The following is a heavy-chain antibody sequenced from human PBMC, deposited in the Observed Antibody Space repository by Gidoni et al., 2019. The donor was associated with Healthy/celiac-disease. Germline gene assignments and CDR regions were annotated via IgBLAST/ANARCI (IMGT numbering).Heavy chain of an antibody. J-gene: IGHJ5*02. V-gene: IGHV4-31*03. CDR1: GGSIRSGGYS. CDR3: ARALTYDILTLPPYNWFDP. Sequence: QVQLPESGPGLVKPSQTLSLPCTFSGGSIRSGGYSWSWIRQHPGKGLEWIGYIYYSGSTYYNPSLKSRVTISVDTSKNQFSLKLSSVTAADTAVYYCARALTYDILTLPPYNWFDPWGQGTLVTVSS. CDR2: IYYSGST. D-gene: IGHD3-9*01.